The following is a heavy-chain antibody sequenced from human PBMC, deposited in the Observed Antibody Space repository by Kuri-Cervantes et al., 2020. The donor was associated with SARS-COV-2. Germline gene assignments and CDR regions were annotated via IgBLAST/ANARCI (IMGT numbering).Heavy chain of an antibody. Sequence: GESLKISCAASGFTFSSYAMHWVRQAPGKGLEWVANIKQDGSEKYYVDSMKGRFTISRDNAKNSLYLQMNSLRAEDTAVYYCATDLPCSSTSCHQTPVDYWGQGTLVTVSS. V-gene: IGHV3-7*01. CDR2: IKQDGSEK. J-gene: IGHJ4*02. CDR3: ATDLPCSSTSCHQTPVDY. D-gene: IGHD2-2*01. CDR1: GFTFSSYA.